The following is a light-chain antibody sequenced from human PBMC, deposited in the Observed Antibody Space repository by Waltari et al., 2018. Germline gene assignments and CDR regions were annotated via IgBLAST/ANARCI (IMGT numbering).Light chain of an antibody. CDR3: GTWDSSLSAEL. CDR2: DTD. V-gene: IGLV1-51*01. J-gene: IGLJ2*01. Sequence: QSVLTQPPSVSAAPGQKVTNPCPGSSPNIGSHYVSWYQQLPGTAPKLLIYDTDERASGIPDRFSGSKSGTSATLGITGLQTGDEADYYCGTWDSSLSAELFGGGTKLTVL. CDR1: SPNIGSHY.